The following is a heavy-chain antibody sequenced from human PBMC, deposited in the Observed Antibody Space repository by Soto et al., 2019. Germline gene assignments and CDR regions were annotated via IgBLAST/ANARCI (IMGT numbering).Heavy chain of an antibody. V-gene: IGHV4-34*01. D-gene: IGHD2-21*01. J-gene: IGHJ5*02. Sequence: KTLSLTSAFSVGPCIGVYWSWIRQPPGKGLEGIGGDNHRGSANYNPSLESRATMSVDTSKTQFSLKLTSVTAADSAVYYCARDAFCGSGTCRVGHWFDPWGQGTLVTVA. CDR3: ARDAFCGSGTCRVGHWFDP. CDR1: VGPCIGVY. CDR2: DNHRGSA.